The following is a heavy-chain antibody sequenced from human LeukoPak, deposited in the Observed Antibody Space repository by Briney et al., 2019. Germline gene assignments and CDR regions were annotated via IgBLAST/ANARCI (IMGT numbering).Heavy chain of an antibody. CDR2: NSAFNGNT. CDR1: GYTFTNYG. CDR3: ARERRDCSGGTCYAGDFDY. D-gene: IGHD2-15*01. Sequence: GASVKVSSKASGYTFTNYGISWVRQAPAQGLEWMGWNSAFNGNTKYGQKFQGRVTMTTDTSTSTAYMDLSSLTSGDTAVYYCARERRDCSGGTCYAGDFDYWGQGTLVTVSS. J-gene: IGHJ4*02. V-gene: IGHV1-18*04.